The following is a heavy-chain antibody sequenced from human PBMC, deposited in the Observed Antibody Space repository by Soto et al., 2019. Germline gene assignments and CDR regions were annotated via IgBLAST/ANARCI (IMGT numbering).Heavy chain of an antibody. D-gene: IGHD3-10*01. CDR1: GGSISSSSYY. J-gene: IGHJ4*02. CDR2: IYYSGST. CDR3: ARRGSSVWFGELLLNPFDY. V-gene: IGHV4-39*01. Sequence: QLHLQESGPGLVKPSETLSLTCTVSGGSISSSSYYWGWIRQPPWKGLEWIGSIYYSGSTYYNPSLKSRVTISVDTSKNQFSLKLSSVTAADTAVYYCARRGSSVWFGELLLNPFDYWGQGTLVTVSS.